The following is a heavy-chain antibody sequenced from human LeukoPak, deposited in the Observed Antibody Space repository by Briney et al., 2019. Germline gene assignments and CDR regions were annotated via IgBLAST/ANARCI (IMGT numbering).Heavy chain of an antibody. D-gene: IGHD2-21*02. J-gene: IGHJ6*02. Sequence: SETLSLTCTVSGGSISSGGYYWSWIRQPPGKGLEWIGYIYYSGSTNYNPSLKSRVTISVDTSKNQFSLKLSSVTAADTAVYYCARLYCGGDCYGYYYGMDVWGQGTTVTVSS. CDR2: IYYSGST. CDR1: GGSISSGGYY. V-gene: IGHV4-61*08. CDR3: ARLYCGGDCYGYYYGMDV.